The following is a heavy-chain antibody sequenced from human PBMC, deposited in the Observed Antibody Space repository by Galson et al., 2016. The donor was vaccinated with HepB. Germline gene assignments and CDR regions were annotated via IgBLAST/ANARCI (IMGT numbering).Heavy chain of an antibody. V-gene: IGHV3-15*01. J-gene: IGHJ4*02. CDR1: GFILSNAW. Sequence: SLRLSCAASGFILSNAWMSWVRQAPGRGLEWVGRTKTENEGGITQYAAPVRGRFTISRDDSKNTLYLQMNSLKTEDTAVYHCTTDLGDSSDYYGGYWGQGTLVTVSS. D-gene: IGHD3-22*01. CDR2: TKTENEGGIT. CDR3: TTDLGDSSDYYGGY.